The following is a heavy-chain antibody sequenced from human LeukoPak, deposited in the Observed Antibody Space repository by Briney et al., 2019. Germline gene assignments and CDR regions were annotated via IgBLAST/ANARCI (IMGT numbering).Heavy chain of an antibody. Sequence: PGGSLRLSCAASGFTFSSYAMHWVRQAPGKGLEWVAVISYDGSNKYYADSVKGRFTISRDNSKNTLYLQMNSLRAEDTAVYYCARSVGAARDFDYWGQGTLVTVSS. CDR2: ISYDGSNK. CDR3: ARSVGAARDFDY. D-gene: IGHD6-6*01. V-gene: IGHV3-30*04. CDR1: GFTFSSYA. J-gene: IGHJ4*02.